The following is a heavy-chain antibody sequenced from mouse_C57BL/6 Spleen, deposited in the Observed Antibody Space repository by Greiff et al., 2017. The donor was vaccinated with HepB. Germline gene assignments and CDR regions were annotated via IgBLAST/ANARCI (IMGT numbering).Heavy chain of an antibody. J-gene: IGHJ2*01. Sequence: QVQLKQSGAELVRPGTSVKMSCKASGYTFTNYWIGWAKQRPGHGLEWIGDIYPGGGYTNYNEKFKGKATLTADKSSSTAYMQFSSLTSEDSAIYYCARRGDSSGSLDYWGQGTTLTVSS. D-gene: IGHD3-2*02. V-gene: IGHV1-63*01. CDR2: IYPGGGYT. CDR3: ARRGDSSGSLDY. CDR1: GYTFTNYW.